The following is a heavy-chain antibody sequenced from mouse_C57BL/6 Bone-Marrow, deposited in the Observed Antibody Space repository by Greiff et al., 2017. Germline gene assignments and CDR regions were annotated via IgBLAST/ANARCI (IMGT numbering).Heavy chain of an antibody. CDR2: ISSCGSYT. J-gene: IGHJ3*01. CDR3: ARRGGFAY. V-gene: IGHV5-6*02. CDR1: GFTFSSYA. Sequence: DVKLVESGGDLVKPGGSLKLSCAASGFTFSSYAMSWVRQTPDKRLEWVATISSCGSYTYYPDSVKGRFTISRDNTKNTLYLQMSSLKSEDTAMYYCARRGGFAYWGQGTLVTVSA.